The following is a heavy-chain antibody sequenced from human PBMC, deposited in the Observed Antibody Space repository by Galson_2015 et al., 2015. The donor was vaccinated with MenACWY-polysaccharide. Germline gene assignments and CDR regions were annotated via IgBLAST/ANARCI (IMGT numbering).Heavy chain of an antibody. CDR2: IITVVGKA. CDR1: GGTFTDYA. J-gene: IGHJ4*02. D-gene: IGHD3-10*01. CDR3: ARSVYGSRSDYPDGDY. Sequence: SVKVSCKASGGTFTDYAISWVRQAPGQGLEWMGRIITVVGKANYAQKFQGRLSITADRSTSTAYMELSSLRSEDTAVYYCARSVYGSRSDYPDGDYWGQGTLVIVSS. V-gene: IGHV1-69*04.